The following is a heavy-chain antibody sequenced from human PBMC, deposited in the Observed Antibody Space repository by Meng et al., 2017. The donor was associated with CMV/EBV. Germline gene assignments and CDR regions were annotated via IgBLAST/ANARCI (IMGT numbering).Heavy chain of an antibody. Sequence: GESLKISCAASGFTFNTYSMNWVRQAPGKGLEWVSSISSSSNFIYYADSVKGRFTISRDNAKNSLYLQVNSLRAGDTAVYYCARDSGDFWSGYWYYYYGMDVWGQGTTVTVSS. CDR2: ISSSSNFI. CDR1: GFTFNTYS. CDR3: ARDSGDFWSGYWYYYYGMDV. J-gene: IGHJ6*02. D-gene: IGHD3-3*01. V-gene: IGHV3-21*01.